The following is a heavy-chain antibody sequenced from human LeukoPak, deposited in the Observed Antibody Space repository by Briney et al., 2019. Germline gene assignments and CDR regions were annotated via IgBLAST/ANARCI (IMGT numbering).Heavy chain of an antibody. Sequence: GGSLRLSCAASGFSLSDSYMTWVRQAPGKGLEWLSYISGNSGDINYADSVKGRFTISRDNAKNSLYLQMNSLRVEDTAVYYCARDPRTVRIWGQGTLVTVSS. D-gene: IGHD1-1*01. CDR3: ARDPRTVRI. CDR1: GFSLSDSY. J-gene: IGHJ4*02. V-gene: IGHV3-11*06. CDR2: ISGNSGDI.